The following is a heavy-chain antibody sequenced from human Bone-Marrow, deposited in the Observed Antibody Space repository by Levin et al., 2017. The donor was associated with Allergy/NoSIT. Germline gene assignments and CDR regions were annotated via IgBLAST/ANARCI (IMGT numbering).Heavy chain of an antibody. CDR3: VKAFRPDDRRSYYYEAFDS. CDR2: IGIYEGNT. CDR1: GYDFRNYA. J-gene: IGHJ4*02. Sequence: GESLKISCKTSGYDFRNYAIGWVRQAPGQGPEWMGWIGIYEGNTNYAQKVEGRVTMTADAYTSTAHMELRSLRFDDTAVYYCVKAFRPDDRRSYYYEAFDSWGQGTLVTVSS. D-gene: IGHD3-22*01. V-gene: IGHV1-18*01.